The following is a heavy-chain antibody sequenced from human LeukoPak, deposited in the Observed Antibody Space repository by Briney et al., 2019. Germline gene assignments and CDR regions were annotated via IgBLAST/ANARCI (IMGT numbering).Heavy chain of an antibody. J-gene: IGHJ4*02. Sequence: GRSLRLSCAASGFTFKTYGMHWVRQAPGKGLEWVAVIWYDENYKYYADSVKGRFTITRDNSKDTLYLQMNSLKVEDTAVYYCVRDDYGCKEYYWGQGTLVTVSS. CDR1: GFTFKTYG. V-gene: IGHV3-33*01. CDR3: VRDDYGCKEYY. CDR2: IWYDENYK. D-gene: IGHD4/OR15-4a*01.